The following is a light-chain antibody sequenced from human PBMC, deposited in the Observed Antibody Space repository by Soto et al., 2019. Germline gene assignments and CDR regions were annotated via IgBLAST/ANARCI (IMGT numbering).Light chain of an antibody. J-gene: IGKJ1*01. CDR3: QQRSDWPRT. Sequence: EIVMSQSPATVPVSPGERVTLSCRASQSVSIDLAWYQQKPGQAPRLLIYGASTRATDIPPSFTGSGSGTEFTLTISSLQSEDIAVYYCQQRSDWPRTSGQGTKVDI. CDR2: GAS. V-gene: IGKV3-15*01. CDR1: QSVSID.